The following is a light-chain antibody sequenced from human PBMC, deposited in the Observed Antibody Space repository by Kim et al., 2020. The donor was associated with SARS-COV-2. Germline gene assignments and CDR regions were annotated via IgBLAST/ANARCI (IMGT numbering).Light chain of an antibody. Sequence: SASVGDRVAITCRASQSIARYLNWYQQKPGKAPKLLIYAASSLRSGVPSRFSGSGSGTEFTLTINSVQPEDFSSYYCQHTYISPYTFGQGTKLEI. V-gene: IGKV1-39*01. J-gene: IGKJ2*01. CDR2: AAS. CDR3: QHTYISPYT. CDR1: QSIARY.